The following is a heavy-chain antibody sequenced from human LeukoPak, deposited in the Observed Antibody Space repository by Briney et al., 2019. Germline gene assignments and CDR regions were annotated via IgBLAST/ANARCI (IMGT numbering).Heavy chain of an antibody. Sequence: GGSLRLSCAASGLTVTDNYMNWVRQSSGKGLEGVSVIYCGGITNYADSLKSRFIISRDTSKNTVYLQMNSLGAEDTAVYYCVREAVMPVAPSTIGTSGRPLYEYYGLDVWGQGTTVTVSS. V-gene: IGHV3-53*01. CDR3: VREAVMPVAPSTIGTSGRPLYEYYGLDV. CDR2: IYCGGIT. J-gene: IGHJ6*02. CDR1: GLTVTDNY. D-gene: IGHD6-13*01.